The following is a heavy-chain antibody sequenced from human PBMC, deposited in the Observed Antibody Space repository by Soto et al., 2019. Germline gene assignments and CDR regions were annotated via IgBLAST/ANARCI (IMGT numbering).Heavy chain of an antibody. CDR2: IYYSGST. J-gene: IGHJ5*02. V-gene: IGHV4-59*01. CDR1: GGSISSYY. Sequence: PSETLSLTCTVSGGSISSYYWSWIRQPPGKGLEWIGYIYYSGSTNYNPSLKSRGTISVDTSKNQFSLKLSSVTAADTAVYYCARGLDYYDSSGPGGNWFDPWGQGTLVTVSS. D-gene: IGHD3-22*01. CDR3: ARGLDYYDSSGPGGNWFDP.